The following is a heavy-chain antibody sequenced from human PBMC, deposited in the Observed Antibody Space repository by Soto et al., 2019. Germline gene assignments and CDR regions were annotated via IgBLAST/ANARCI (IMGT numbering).Heavy chain of an antibody. Sequence: SQTLSLTCVISGDSVSSNSAAWNLIRQSPSRGLEWLGRTYYRSKWYNDYAVSVKSRITINPDTSKNQFSLQLNSVTPEDTAVYYCARDLPSPLGIAVDGWFDPWGQGTLVTVSS. V-gene: IGHV6-1*01. J-gene: IGHJ5*02. CDR1: GDSVSSNSAA. CDR3: ARDLPSPLGIAVDGWFDP. CDR2: TYYRSKWYN. D-gene: IGHD6-19*01.